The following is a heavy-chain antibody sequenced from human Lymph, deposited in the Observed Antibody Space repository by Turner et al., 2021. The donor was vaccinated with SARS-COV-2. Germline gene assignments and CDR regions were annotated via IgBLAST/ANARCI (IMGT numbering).Heavy chain of an antibody. J-gene: IGHJ6*01. CDR1: GCPFSIQS. V-gene: IGHV1-69*01. CDR2: IIHIVNAA. Sequence: QVQLVHTGANVTKPVSSVKGSCTASGCPFSIQSSSWVRQATGQGLEWMGGIIHIVNAASYEQKFQGRVTSTADESTTTAYLELKSLKSEDMAIYYCAREEMSTVEDYYYYNGM. CDR3: AREEMSTVEDYYYYNGM. D-gene: IGHD2-21*02.